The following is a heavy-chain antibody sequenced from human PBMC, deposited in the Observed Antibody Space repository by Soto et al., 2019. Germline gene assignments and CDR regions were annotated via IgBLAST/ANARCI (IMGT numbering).Heavy chain of an antibody. CDR3: AKDGWMSTIRGDAFSI. Sequence: QVQLVESGGAVVQPGRSLRLSCVASGFTFSNYGMHWVRQAPGKGLEWVAFVSYRGTNKYHADSVKGRFTISRDDSRKTVYLQMNSLRAEDTAVYFCAKDGWMSTIRGDAFSIWGQGTGVTVSS. V-gene: IGHV3-30*18. D-gene: IGHD1-1*01. CDR1: GFTFSNYG. CDR2: VSYRGTNK. J-gene: IGHJ3*02.